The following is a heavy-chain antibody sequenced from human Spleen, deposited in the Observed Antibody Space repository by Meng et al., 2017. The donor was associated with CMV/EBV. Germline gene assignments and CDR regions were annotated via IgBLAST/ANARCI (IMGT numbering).Heavy chain of an antibody. Sequence: GESLKISCAASGFTFSNYVTHWVRQAPGKGLEWVSGVRDSGGTTYYADSVRGRFTFSRDSSDNTLYLQMNSLTAEDTAVYYCATEGRASWFLDYWGQGTLVTVSS. CDR1: GFTFSNYV. D-gene: IGHD6-13*01. V-gene: IGHV3-23*01. CDR3: ATEGRASWFLDY. CDR2: VRDSGGTT. J-gene: IGHJ4*02.